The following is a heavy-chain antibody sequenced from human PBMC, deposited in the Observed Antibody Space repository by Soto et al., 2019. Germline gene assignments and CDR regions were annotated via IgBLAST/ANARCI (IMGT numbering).Heavy chain of an antibody. Sequence: LRLSCAVSGFTFSAFGMHWVRQAPGKGLEWVAIISYDGILKYYADSVKGRFTISRDTSKGALYLQMNSLTPEDTAVYYCAKDFKVSGGHYGSLNYYYGMDVWGQGTTVTVSS. D-gene: IGHD3-10*01. J-gene: IGHJ6*02. CDR1: GFTFSAFG. CDR3: AKDFKVSGGHYGSLNYYYGMDV. CDR2: ISYDGILK. V-gene: IGHV3-30*18.